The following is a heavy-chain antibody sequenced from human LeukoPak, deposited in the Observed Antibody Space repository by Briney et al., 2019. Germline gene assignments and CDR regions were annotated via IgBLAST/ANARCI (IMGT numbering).Heavy chain of an antibody. CDR2: ISWDGGST. V-gene: IGHV3-43D*04. D-gene: IGHD6-19*01. J-gene: IGHJ3*02. CDR3: ARAVAGSYDAFDI. CDR1: GFTFDDYA. Sequence: GGSLRLSCAASGFTFDDYAMRWVRQAPGKGLEWVSLISWDGGSTYYADSVKGRFTISRDNSKNSLYLQMNSLRAEDTALYYCARAVAGSYDAFDIWGQGTMVTVSS.